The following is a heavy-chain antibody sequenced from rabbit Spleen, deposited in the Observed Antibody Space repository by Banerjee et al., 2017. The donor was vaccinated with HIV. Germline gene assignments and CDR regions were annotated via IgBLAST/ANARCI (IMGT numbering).Heavy chain of an antibody. CDR1: GVSFSSSSY. V-gene: IGHV1S40*01. CDR2: IDTGSSGFT. D-gene: IGHD1-1*01. Sequence: QSLEESGGDLVKPGASLTLTCTASGVSFSSSSYMCWVRQAPGKGLEWIACIDTGSSGFTYFATWAKGRFTCSKTSSTTVTLQMARLTAADTATYFCARSGYVGGDYTWDLWGQGTLVTVS. CDR3: ARSGYVGGDYTWDL. J-gene: IGHJ3*01.